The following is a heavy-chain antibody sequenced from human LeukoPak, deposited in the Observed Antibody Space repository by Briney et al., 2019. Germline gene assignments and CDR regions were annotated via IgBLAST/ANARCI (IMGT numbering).Heavy chain of an antibody. V-gene: IGHV3-33*01. CDR3: TRDGGSGVDY. D-gene: IGHD7-27*01. Sequence: GGSLRLSCAASGFTFSSYGMHWVRQAPGKGLEWVAVIWYDGSKKYYADSVKGRFTISKDDSKNTLNLQMNSLKGEDTAIYYCTRDGGSGVDYWGQGTLVTVSS. CDR2: IWYDGSKK. J-gene: IGHJ4*02. CDR1: GFTFSSYG.